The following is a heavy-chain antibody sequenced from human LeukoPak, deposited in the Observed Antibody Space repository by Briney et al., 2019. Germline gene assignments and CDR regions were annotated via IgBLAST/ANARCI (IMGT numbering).Heavy chain of an antibody. CDR1: GFTFSSYG. J-gene: IGHJ6*03. CDR2: IWYDGSNK. V-gene: IGHV3-33*06. Sequence: GGSLRLSCAASGFTFSSYGMHWVRQAPGKGLEWVAVIWYDGSNKYYADSVKGRFTISKDNSKNTLYLQMNSLRAEDTAVYYCAKIGVQLWLLDYCYYMDVWGKGTTVTVSS. CDR3: AKIGVQLWLLDYCYYMDV. D-gene: IGHD5-18*01.